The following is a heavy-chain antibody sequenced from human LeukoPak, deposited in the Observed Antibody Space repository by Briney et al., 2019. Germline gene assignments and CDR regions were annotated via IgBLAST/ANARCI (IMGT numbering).Heavy chain of an antibody. V-gene: IGHV1-24*01. CDR2: FDPEDGET. D-gene: IGHD1-26*01. J-gene: IGHJ4*02. CDR3: ATTRVESVGATIYFGY. Sequence: ASVKVSCKVSGYTLTELSMHWVRQAPGKGLEWMGGFDPEDGETIYAQKFQGRVTMAEDTSTDTVYMELSSLRSEDTAVYYCATTRVESVGATIYFGYWGQGTLVTVSS. CDR1: GYTLTELS.